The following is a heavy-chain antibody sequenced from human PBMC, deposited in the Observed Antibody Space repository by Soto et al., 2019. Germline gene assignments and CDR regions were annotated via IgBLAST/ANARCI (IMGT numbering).Heavy chain of an antibody. CDR3: ARRDKSGYFNWFNP. V-gene: IGHV5-51*01. D-gene: IGHD3-22*01. CDR1: GYRFTSYW. J-gene: IGHJ5*02. CDR2: IFPSDSDT. Sequence: PGESLKISCRTSGYRFTSYWIAWVRQMPGKGLEWMGIIFPSDSDTRYSPSFQGQVTISADRSTSTVFLQWASLKASDTAVYFCARRDKSGYFNWFNPWGQGTPSPSPQ.